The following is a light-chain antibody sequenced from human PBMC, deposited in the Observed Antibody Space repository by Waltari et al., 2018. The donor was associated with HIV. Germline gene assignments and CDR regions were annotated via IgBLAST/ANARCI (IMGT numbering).Light chain of an antibody. CDR3: AAWDDSLTGSHVI. Sequence: QSVLSQLPSASGTPGQRVTISCSGSGSNIGRNTVHWYQQLPGTAPKLLIYSNSQRPSGVPDRFSGSKSGTSASLAISGLQSEDEAEYYCAAWDDSLTGSHVIFGGGTKLTVL. CDR2: SNS. V-gene: IGLV1-44*01. CDR1: GSNIGRNT. J-gene: IGLJ2*01.